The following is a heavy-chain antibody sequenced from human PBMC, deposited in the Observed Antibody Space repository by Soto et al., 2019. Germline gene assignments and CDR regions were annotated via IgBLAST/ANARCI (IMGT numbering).Heavy chain of an antibody. V-gene: IGHV3-7*01. CDR1: GFTFSSSW. CDR3: TRDSEFSAFDI. Sequence: EVQLVESGGGLVQPGGSLRLACAASGFTFSSSWMSWVRQAPGKGLEWVGNINQDGSVKDSVDSVKGRFTISRDNAKNSLYLQMNSLRVEDTAVYYCTRDSEFSAFDIWGHGTMVTVSS. J-gene: IGHJ3*02. CDR2: INQDGSVK.